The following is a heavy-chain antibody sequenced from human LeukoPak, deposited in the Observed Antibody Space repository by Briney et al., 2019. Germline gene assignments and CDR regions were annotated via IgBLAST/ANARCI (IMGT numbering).Heavy chain of an antibody. J-gene: IGHJ4*02. Sequence: PGGSLRLSCAASGSTFSSYAMSWVRQAPGKGLEWVSGIGGSGGGTYYADSVKGRFSISRDNSKNTLYLQMGSLRAEDTAVYYCATEKMGFDYWGRGTLVTVSS. V-gene: IGHV3-23*01. D-gene: IGHD5-24*01. CDR1: GSTFSSYA. CDR2: IGGSGGGT. CDR3: ATEKMGFDY.